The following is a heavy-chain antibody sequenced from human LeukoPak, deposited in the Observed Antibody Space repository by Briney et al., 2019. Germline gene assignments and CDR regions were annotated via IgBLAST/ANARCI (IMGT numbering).Heavy chain of an antibody. CDR1: GDSISSTGYN. J-gene: IGHJ4*02. Sequence: PSETLSLTCTVSGDSISSTGYNWGWIRQPPGKGLDWIGSVYYSGSTFYNPSLKSRVTISVDTSKNQLSLKLSSVTAADTAVYYCARHNSLGGLRGITMGKFDYWGQGTLVTVSS. CDR2: VYYSGST. CDR3: ARHNSLGGLRGITMGKFDY. V-gene: IGHV4-39*01. D-gene: IGHD3-10*01.